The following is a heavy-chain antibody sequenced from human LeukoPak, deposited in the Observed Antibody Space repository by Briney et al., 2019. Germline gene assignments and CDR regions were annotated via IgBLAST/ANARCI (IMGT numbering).Heavy chain of an antibody. J-gene: IGHJ4*02. Sequence: QSGGSLRLSCAASGFTFSSYDMNWVRQAPGKGLEWVSVISGGDGDTYYADSVKGRFTISRDNSKNTLYLQMNSLRTEVTAVYYCAKAEGYDILTGLDYWGQGTLVTVSS. CDR3: AKAEGYDILTGLDY. D-gene: IGHD3-9*01. CDR1: GFTFSSYD. V-gene: IGHV3-23*01. CDR2: ISGGDGDT.